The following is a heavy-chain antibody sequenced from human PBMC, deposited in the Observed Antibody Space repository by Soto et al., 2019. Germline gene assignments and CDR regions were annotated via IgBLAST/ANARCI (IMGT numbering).Heavy chain of an antibody. V-gene: IGHV4-61*01. Sequence: KTSETLSLTCTVSGGSVSSGSYYWSWIRQPPGKGLEWIGYIYYSGSTNYNPSLKSRVTISVDTSKNQFSLKLSSVTAADTAVYYCARDLSLKYCSSTSCYSNNWFDPWGQGTLVTVSS. CDR3: ARDLSLKYCSSTSCYSNNWFDP. CDR1: GGSVSSGSYY. J-gene: IGHJ5*02. CDR2: IYYSGST. D-gene: IGHD2-2*01.